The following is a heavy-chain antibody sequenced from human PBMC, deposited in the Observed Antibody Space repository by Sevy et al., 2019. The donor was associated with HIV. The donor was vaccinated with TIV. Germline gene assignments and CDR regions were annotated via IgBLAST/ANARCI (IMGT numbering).Heavy chain of an antibody. CDR3: ARAYCGGDCHGGDWFDP. Sequence: ASVKVSCKASGYTFTSYYMHWVRQAPGQGLEWMGIINPSGGSTSYAQKFQGRVTMTRETSTSTDYMELSSLRSEDAAVYYCARAYCGGDCHGGDWFDPWGQGTLVTVSS. CDR1: GYTFTSYY. D-gene: IGHD2-21*01. V-gene: IGHV1-46*03. J-gene: IGHJ5*02. CDR2: INPSGGST.